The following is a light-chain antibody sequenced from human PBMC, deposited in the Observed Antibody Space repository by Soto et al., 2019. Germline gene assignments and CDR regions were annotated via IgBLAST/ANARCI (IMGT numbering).Light chain of an antibody. CDR3: SSYPSSSTRV. Sequence: QSALTQPASVSGSPGQSITISCTGTSSDVGGYNYVSWYQQHPGKAPKLMIYEVSNRPSGVSNRFSGSKSGNTASLTISGLQAEDEADYYCSSYPSSSTRVFGGGTKPPS. CDR2: EVS. J-gene: IGLJ3*02. CDR1: SSDVGGYNY. V-gene: IGLV2-14*01.